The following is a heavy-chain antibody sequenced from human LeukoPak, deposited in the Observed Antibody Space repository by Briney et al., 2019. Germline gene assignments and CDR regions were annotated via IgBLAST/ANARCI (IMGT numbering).Heavy chain of an antibody. J-gene: IGHJ4*02. V-gene: IGHV4-31*03. CDR1: GGSISSGGYY. Sequence: SETLSLTCTVSGGSISSGGYYLSWIRQHPGKGLEWIGYIYYSGSTYYNPSLKSRVTISVDTSKNQFSLKLSSVTAADTAVYYCARLRLDYGDYGYWGQGTLVTVSS. D-gene: IGHD4-17*01. CDR2: IYYSGST. CDR3: ARLRLDYGDYGY.